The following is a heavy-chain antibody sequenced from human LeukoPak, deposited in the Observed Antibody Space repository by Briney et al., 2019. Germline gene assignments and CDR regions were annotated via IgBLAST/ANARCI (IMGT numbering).Heavy chain of an antibody. CDR3: ARSYSSGWYGMDV. D-gene: IGHD6-19*01. CDR2: TYYTSNWYN. V-gene: IGHV6-1*01. Sequence: SQTLSLTCAISGDSVSSNTAAWNWIRQSPSRGLEWLGRTYYTSNWYNDYAVSLKSRISINPDTSKNQFSLQLNSVTPEGTAIYYCARSYSSGWYGMDVWAKGPRSPSP. CDR1: GDSVSSNTAA. J-gene: IGHJ6*02.